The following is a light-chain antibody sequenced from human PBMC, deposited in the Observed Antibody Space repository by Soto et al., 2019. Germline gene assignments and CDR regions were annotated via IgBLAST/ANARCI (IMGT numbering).Light chain of an antibody. J-gene: IGLJ1*01. CDR1: NIGSKS. CDR3: QVWDTDSDHQD. CDR2: YDT. Sequence: SYELTQPPSVSVAPGETARITCEGNNIGSKSVHWYQQKPGQAPVLVIYYDTHRHSGIPARFSGSNSGSTATLTITRVEAGDEADYYCQVWDTDSDHQDFGTGTKVTVL. V-gene: IGLV3-21*04.